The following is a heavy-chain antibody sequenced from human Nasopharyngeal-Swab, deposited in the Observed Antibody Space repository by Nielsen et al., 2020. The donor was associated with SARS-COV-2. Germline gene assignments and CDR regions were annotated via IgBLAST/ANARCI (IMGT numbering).Heavy chain of an antibody. Sequence: GGSLRLSCAASGFTFSSCWMHWVRLAPGKGLVWVARIDGDGSITNYADSVEGRFGISRDNAKNTVYLQMNSLRGEDTAVYYCARPARRGLNWFDPWGQGTLVTVSS. V-gene: IGHV3-74*01. CDR3: ARPARRGLNWFDP. CDR2: IDGDGSIT. J-gene: IGHJ5*02. CDR1: GFTFSSCW. D-gene: IGHD3-22*01.